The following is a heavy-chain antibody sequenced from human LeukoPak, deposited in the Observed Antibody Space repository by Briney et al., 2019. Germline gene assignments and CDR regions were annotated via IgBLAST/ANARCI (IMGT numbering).Heavy chain of an antibody. Sequence: GGSLRLSCSASGFTFSDKAMHWVRPAPGKGLEYVSATTGNGGSTYYVDSVKGRFTISRDNSKNTLYLQMTSLRPEDTAVYYCVKGRGDSGDDASLLDYWGQGTLGTVSS. V-gene: IGHV3-64D*09. D-gene: IGHD5-12*01. J-gene: IGHJ4*02. CDR3: VKGRGDSGDDASLLDY. CDR1: GFTFSDKA. CDR2: TTGNGGST.